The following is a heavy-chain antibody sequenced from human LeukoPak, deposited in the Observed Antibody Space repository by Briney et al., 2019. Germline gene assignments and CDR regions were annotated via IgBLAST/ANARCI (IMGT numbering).Heavy chain of an antibody. V-gene: IGHV3-23*01. Sequence: PGGPLRLSCAASGFTFSSYAMSWVRQAPGKGLEWVSAISGSGGSTYYADSVKGRFTISRDNSKNTLYLQMNSLRAEDTAVYYCAKVGYSSSSGWFDPWGQGTLVTVSS. CDR3: AKVGYSSSSGWFDP. D-gene: IGHD6-6*01. CDR1: GFTFSSYA. CDR2: ISGSGGST. J-gene: IGHJ5*02.